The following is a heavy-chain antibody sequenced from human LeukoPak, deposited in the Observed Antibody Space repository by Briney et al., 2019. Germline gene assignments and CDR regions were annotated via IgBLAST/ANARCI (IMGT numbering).Heavy chain of an antibody. V-gene: IGHV1-18*01. Sequence: GASVKVSCKASGYTFTSYGISWVRQAPGQGLEWMGWISAYNGNTNHAQKLQGRVTMTTDTSTSTAYMELRSLGSDDTAVYYCAGSGSSLPEFDYWGQGTLVTVSS. J-gene: IGHJ4*02. CDR1: GYTFTSYG. D-gene: IGHD1-26*01. CDR3: AGSGSSLPEFDY. CDR2: ISAYNGNT.